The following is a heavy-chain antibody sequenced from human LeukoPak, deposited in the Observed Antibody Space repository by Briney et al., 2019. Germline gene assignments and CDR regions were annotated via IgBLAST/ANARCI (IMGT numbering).Heavy chain of an antibody. CDR3: ARDPELVTANYYFDY. CDR1: GYTFTRYY. J-gene: IGHJ4*02. V-gene: IGHV1-46*01. D-gene: IGHD2-21*02. CDR2: INPSGGST. Sequence: VASVTVSYKASGYTFTRYYMQWVRQADGQGLEWMGIINPSGGSTNYAQKFQGIVTMSIDTSTSTVYMQLISLRSEHTAVYYCARDPELVTANYYFDYWGQGTLVTVSS.